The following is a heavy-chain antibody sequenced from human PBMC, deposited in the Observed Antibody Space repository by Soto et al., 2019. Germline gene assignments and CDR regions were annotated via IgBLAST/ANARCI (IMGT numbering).Heavy chain of an antibody. Sequence: ASVKVSCKASGGTFSSYTISWVRQAPGQGLEWMGRIIPILGIANYAQKFQGRVTITADKSTSTAYMELSSLRSEDTAVYYCAREGYDILTGPGLNWFAPGGQGTLVPVSS. D-gene: IGHD3-9*01. J-gene: IGHJ5*02. CDR2: IIPILGIA. CDR3: AREGYDILTGPGLNWFAP. V-gene: IGHV1-69*04. CDR1: GGTFSSYT.